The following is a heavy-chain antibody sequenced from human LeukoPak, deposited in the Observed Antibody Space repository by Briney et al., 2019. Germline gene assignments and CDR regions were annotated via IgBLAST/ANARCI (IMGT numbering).Heavy chain of an antibody. V-gene: IGHV4-59*01. CDR2: IYYSGST. CDR1: GASISFYY. Sequence: SETLSLTCTVSGASISFYYWSWIRQPPGKGLEWIGYIYYSGSTKDNPSLKSRVTMSIATSKNQFSLNLKSVTAADAAVYYCALDSSGWSDDSFDIWGHGTMVTVSS. D-gene: IGHD6-13*01. J-gene: IGHJ3*02. CDR3: ALDSSGWSDDSFDI.